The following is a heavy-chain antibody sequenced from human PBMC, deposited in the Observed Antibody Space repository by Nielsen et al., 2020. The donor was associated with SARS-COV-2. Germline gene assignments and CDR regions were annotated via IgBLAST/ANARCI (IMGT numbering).Heavy chain of an antibody. Sequence: GGSLRLSCAASGFTFSSYGMHWVRQAPGKGLEWVAVIWYDGSNKYYADSVKGRFTISRDNSKNTLYLQMNSLRAEDTAVYYCAKGEVGATPDAFDIWGQGTMVTVSS. J-gene: IGHJ3*02. CDR3: AKGEVGATPDAFDI. D-gene: IGHD1-26*01. CDR2: IWYDGSNK. CDR1: GFTFSSYG. V-gene: IGHV3-33*06.